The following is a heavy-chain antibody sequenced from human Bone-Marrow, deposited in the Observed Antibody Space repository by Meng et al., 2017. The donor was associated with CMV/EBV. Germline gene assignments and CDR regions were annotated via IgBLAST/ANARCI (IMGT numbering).Heavy chain of an antibody. Sequence: SLKISCAASGFTLDDYAMHWVRQAPGKGLEWVSSISWNRDNTGYADSVKGRFTISRDNAKNSLFLQMNSLRAEDTAVYYCARDRSSSSSSPYYYYGMDVWGQGTTVTVSS. D-gene: IGHD6-6*01. CDR2: ISWNRDNT. V-gene: IGHV3-9*01. CDR3: ARDRSSSSSSPYYYYGMDV. J-gene: IGHJ6*02. CDR1: GFTLDDYA.